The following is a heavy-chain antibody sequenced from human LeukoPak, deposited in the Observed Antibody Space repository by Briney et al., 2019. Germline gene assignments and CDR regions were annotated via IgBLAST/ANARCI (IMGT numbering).Heavy chain of an antibody. CDR1: GGSISSGDYY. D-gene: IGHD4/OR15-4a*01. CDR3: ARELTYADY. Sequence: SETLSLTCTVSGGSISSGDYYWSWIRQPPGEGLEWIGYIYYSGSTYYNPSLKSRVTMSVDTSKNQFSLKLSSVTAADTAVYYCARELTYADYWGQGTLVTVSS. J-gene: IGHJ4*02. CDR2: IYYSGST. V-gene: IGHV4-30-4*01.